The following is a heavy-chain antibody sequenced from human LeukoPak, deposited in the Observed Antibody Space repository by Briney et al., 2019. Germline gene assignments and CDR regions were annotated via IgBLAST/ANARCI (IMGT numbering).Heavy chain of an antibody. CDR1: GGSIRSYY. J-gene: IGHJ2*01. CDR3: ARVYYSNSYDYWYFDL. CDR2: IYYSGST. Sequence: PSETLSLTCTVSGGSIRSYYWSWIRQPPGKGLEWIAYIYYSGSTNYNPSLKSRVTISVDTSKDQFSLKLSSVTAADTAVYYCARVYYSNSYDYWYFDLWGRGTLVTVSS. V-gene: IGHV4-59*01. D-gene: IGHD6-13*01.